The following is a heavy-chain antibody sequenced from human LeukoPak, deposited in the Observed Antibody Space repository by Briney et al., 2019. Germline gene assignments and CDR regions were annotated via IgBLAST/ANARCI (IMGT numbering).Heavy chain of an antibody. Sequence: GGSLRLSCVVSGFTFISDAMTWVRQAPGKGLEWVSSCSNSGSSTYYADSVKGRFTISRDNSKNTLYLQMNSLRAEDTAVYYCAKGVLRFLEWFPMDVWGKGTTVTVSS. CDR2: CSNSGSST. V-gene: IGHV3-23*01. D-gene: IGHD3-3*01. CDR3: AKGVLRFLEWFPMDV. CDR1: GFTFISDA. J-gene: IGHJ6*03.